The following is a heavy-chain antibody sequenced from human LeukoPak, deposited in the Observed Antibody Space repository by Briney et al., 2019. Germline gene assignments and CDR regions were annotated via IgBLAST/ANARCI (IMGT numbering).Heavy chain of an antibody. D-gene: IGHD4-17*01. CDR2: ISGSGGST. V-gene: IGHV3-23*01. CDR1: GFTFSSYA. J-gene: IGHJ4*02. Sequence: AGGSLRLSCAASGFTFSSYAMSWFRQAPGKGLEWVSAISGSGGSTYYADSVKGRFTISRDNSKNTLYLQMNSLRAEDTAVYYCAKDGYYGDYLFDYWGQGTLVTVSS. CDR3: AKDGYYGDYLFDY.